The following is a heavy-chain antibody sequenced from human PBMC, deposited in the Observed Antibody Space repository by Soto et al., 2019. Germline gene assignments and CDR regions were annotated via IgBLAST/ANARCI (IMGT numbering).Heavy chain of an antibody. J-gene: IGHJ3*01. Sequence: GGSLRLSCAASGFTFSTYAMSWVRQAPGKGLEWVSDISGSGGSTYYPDSVKGRFTISRDNSKNTLYLQVNSLTAEDTAAYYCAKRKRSCNSASCYDGAFDFRAQRTTVTVSS. CDR1: GFTFSTYA. V-gene: IGHV3-23*01. D-gene: IGHD2-2*01. CDR3: AKRKRSCNSASCYDGAFDF. CDR2: ISGSGGST.